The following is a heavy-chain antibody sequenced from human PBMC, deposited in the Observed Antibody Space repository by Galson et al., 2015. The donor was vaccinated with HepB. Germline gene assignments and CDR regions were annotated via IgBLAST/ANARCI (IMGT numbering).Heavy chain of an antibody. V-gene: IGHV1-69*13. CDR2: IIPIFGTA. CDR3: ARRRGYSGYESLNYGMDV. Sequence: SVKVSCKASGGTFSSYAISWVRQAPGQGLEWMGGIIPIFGTANYAQKFQGRVTITADESTSTAYMELSSLRSEDTAVYYCARRRGYSGYESLNYGMDVWGQGTTVTVSS. J-gene: IGHJ6*02. CDR1: GGTFSSYA. D-gene: IGHD5-12*01.